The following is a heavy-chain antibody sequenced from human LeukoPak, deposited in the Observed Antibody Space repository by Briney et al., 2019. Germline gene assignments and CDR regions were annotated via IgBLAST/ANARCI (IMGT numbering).Heavy chain of an antibody. Sequence: GGTLRLYLPASRFTFTTYAMHWVPQGPGKRLEYVAAISTNGDGTYYANSVRGRFTISRDNSKNTLYLQMGSLRAEDMAVYYCARYSGSCYNSWGQGTLVTVSS. CDR2: ISTNGDGT. D-gene: IGHD2-15*01. CDR3: ARYSGSCYNS. V-gene: IGHV3-64*01. J-gene: IGHJ4*02. CDR1: RFTFTTYA.